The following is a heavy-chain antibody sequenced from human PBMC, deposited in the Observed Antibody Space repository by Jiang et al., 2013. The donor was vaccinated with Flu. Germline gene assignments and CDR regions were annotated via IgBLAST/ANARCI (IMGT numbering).Heavy chain of an antibody. CDR2: TYYRSRWYN. Sequence: SQTLSLTCAISGDSVSSNSAAWNWIRQSPSRGLEWLGRTYYRSRWYNDYALSVKSRITINPDTSKNQFSLQLNSVTPEDTAVYYCARDLSRTGHYYYCGMDVWGQGTTVTVSS. J-gene: IGHJ6*02. V-gene: IGHV6-1*01. CDR1: GDSVSSNSAA. CDR3: ARDLSRTGHYYYCGMDV. D-gene: IGHD1-14*01.